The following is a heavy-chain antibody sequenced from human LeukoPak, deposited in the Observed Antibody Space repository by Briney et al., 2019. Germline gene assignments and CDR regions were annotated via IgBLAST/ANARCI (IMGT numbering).Heavy chain of an antibody. Sequence: GSSVKVSCKASGGTFSSYAISWVRQAPGQGLEWMGRIIPILGIANYAQKFQGRVTITADKSTSTAYMGLSSLRSEDTAVYYCARPVGGPYYYYGMDVWGQGTTVTVSS. CDR2: IIPILGIA. CDR3: ARPVGGPYYYYGMDV. J-gene: IGHJ6*02. CDR1: GGTFSSYA. D-gene: IGHD3-16*01. V-gene: IGHV1-69*04.